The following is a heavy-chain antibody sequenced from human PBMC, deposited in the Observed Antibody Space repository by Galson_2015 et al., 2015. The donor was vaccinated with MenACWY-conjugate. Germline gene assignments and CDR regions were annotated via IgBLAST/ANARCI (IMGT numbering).Heavy chain of an antibody. V-gene: IGHV3-74*01. CDR1: GFIFNTYW. J-gene: IGHJ4*02. CDR2: INPGGSST. D-gene: IGHD3-22*01. CDR3: ASEDYYYDSSSRRKLSMDY. Sequence: SLRLSCAASGFIFNTYWMHWVRQAPGRGLVWVSRINPGGSSTTYADSVKDRFTISRDNAKNTLYLQMNSLRPEDTAVYYCASEDYYYDSSSRRKLSMDYWGQGTLVTVSS.